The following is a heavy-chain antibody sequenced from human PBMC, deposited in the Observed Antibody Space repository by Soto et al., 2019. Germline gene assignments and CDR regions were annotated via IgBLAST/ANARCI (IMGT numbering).Heavy chain of an antibody. CDR1: GFTFDDYA. D-gene: IGHD1-26*01. CDR2: TSWNSGSI. Sequence: EVQLVESGGGLVQPGRSLRLSCAASGFTFDDYAMHWVRQAPGKGLEWVSGTSWNSGSIGYADSVKGRFTISRDNAKNSLYLQMNSLRAEDTALYYCAKDQKASGSIDYWGQGTLVTVSS. CDR3: AKDQKASGSIDY. V-gene: IGHV3-9*01. J-gene: IGHJ4*02.